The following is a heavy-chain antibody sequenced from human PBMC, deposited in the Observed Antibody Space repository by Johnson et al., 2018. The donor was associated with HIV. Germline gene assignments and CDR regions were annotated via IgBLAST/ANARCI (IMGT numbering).Heavy chain of an antibody. D-gene: IGHD7-27*01. CDR2: IRYDGSNK. J-gene: IGHJ3*02. CDR1: GFNFSNYG. Sequence: VQLVESGGGVVQPGGSLRLSCAASGFNFSNYGIHWVRQAPGKGLEWVAFIRYDGSNKYYADSMKGRFTISRDNSKNSLYLQMNSLRAEDTAVYYCARDLLGMDDAFDIWGQGTMVTVSS. V-gene: IGHV3-30*02. CDR3: ARDLLGMDDAFDI.